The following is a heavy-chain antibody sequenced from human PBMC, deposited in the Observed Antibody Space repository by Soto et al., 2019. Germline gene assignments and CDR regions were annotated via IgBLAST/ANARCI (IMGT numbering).Heavy chain of an antibody. V-gene: IGHV4-59*01. D-gene: IGHD1-26*01. J-gene: IGHJ2*01. CDR1: GGSFTTYY. CDR2: IYHTGDT. CDR3: ARDGRLGVLDWQFDL. Sequence: SETLSLTCTVSGGSFTTYYWSWLRQPPGKGLEWIAYIYHTGDTKYNPSLKSRVTTSIDTSKNQFSLGLTSVTAADTAVYYCARDGRLGVLDWQFDLWGRGTLVTVSS.